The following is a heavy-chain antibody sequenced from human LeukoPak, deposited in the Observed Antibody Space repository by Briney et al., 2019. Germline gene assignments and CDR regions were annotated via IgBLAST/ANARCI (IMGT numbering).Heavy chain of an antibody. J-gene: IGHJ4*02. CDR1: GYSFTTYW. V-gene: IGHV5-51*01. D-gene: IGHD6-19*01. Sequence: GESLKISCKGSGYSFTTYWIGWVRQMPGKGLESMRIIYPGDSDTKYNPSFQGQAAISADKSISTAYLRWSSLKTSDTAMYYCVRLDSSGWYYFDYWGQGTLVTVSS. CDR2: IYPGDSDT. CDR3: VRLDSSGWYYFDY.